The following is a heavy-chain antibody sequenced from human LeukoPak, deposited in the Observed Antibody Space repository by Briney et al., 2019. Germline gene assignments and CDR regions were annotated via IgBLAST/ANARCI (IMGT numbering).Heavy chain of an antibody. CDR3: ARVLGGRIMMTFGGRGGAFDY. CDR2: IKQDGSEK. CDR1: GFTFSSYW. V-gene: IGHV3-7*01. Sequence: GGSLRLSCAASGFTFSSYWMSWVRQAPGKGLEWVANIKQDGSEKYYVDSVKGRFTISRDNAKNSLYLQMNSLRAEDTAVYYCARVLGGRIMMTFGGRGGAFDYWGQGTLVTVSS. J-gene: IGHJ4*02. D-gene: IGHD3-16*01.